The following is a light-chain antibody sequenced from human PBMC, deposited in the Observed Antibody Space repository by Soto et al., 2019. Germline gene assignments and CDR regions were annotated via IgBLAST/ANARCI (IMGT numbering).Light chain of an antibody. CDR3: QQYSTYST. CDR2: DAS. Sequence: IQLTQSPSSLSASVVDRFIITCRASQGISSSLAWYQQKPGKAPKLLIYDASNLESGVPSIFSGSGSGTEFTLTISSLPPDDFATYYCQQYSTYSTFGQGTKVDIK. CDR1: QGISSS. J-gene: IGKJ1*01. V-gene: IGKV1-5*01.